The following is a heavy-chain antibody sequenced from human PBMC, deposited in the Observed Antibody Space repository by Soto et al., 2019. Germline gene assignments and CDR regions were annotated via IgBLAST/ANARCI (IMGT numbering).Heavy chain of an antibody. CDR3: AGFTICSGGSCTRGYLQH. J-gene: IGHJ1*01. CDR1: GYTFTSYD. V-gene: IGHV1-8*01. Sequence: ASVKVSCKASGYTFTSYDINWVRQATGQGLEWMGWMNPNSGNTGYAQKFQGRVTMTRNTSISTAYMELSSLRSEDTAVYYCAGFTICSGGSCTRGYLQHWGQGTLVTSPQ. D-gene: IGHD2-15*01. CDR2: MNPNSGNT.